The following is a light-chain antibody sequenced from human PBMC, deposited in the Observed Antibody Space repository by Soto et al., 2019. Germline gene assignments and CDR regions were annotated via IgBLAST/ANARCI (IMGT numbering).Light chain of an antibody. CDR1: QSVRSSY. J-gene: IGKJ4*01. V-gene: IGKV3D-20*01. CDR3: PKYDNLAPLS. Sequence: EIVLTQSPVTLSLSPGDRATLSCGASQSVRSSYVAWYQQKAGLAPRLLIYDGSSRASGIPDRFSGSGSGTDFTLTIGRLEPEDLAVYYCPKYDNLAPLSFGGGTKVEMK. CDR2: DGS.